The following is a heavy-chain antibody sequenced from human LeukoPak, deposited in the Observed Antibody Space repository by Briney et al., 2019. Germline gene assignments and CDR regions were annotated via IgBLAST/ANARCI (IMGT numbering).Heavy chain of an antibody. D-gene: IGHD3-22*01. Sequence: SEILSLTCTVSGGSVSSGSYYWSWIRQPPGKGLEWIGYIYYSGSTNYNPSLKSRVTISVDTSKNQFSLKLSSVTAADTAVYYCARDPLEYYYDSSGLPRYFDLWGRGTLVTVSS. CDR1: GGSVSSGSYY. CDR2: IYYSGST. CDR3: ARDPLEYYYDSSGLPRYFDL. J-gene: IGHJ2*01. V-gene: IGHV4-61*01.